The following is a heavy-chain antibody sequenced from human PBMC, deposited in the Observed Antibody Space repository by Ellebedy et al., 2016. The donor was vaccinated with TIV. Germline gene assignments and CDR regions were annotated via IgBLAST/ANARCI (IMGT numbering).Heavy chain of an antibody. Sequence: ASVKVSCKASGGTFSSYSFSWVRQAPGQGLEWMGDIITRFGKANYAQKFQGRLTMTRDTSTTTVFMELSSLKSEDTAVYYCATWGGSVRDFDNWGQGTRVSVSS. CDR1: GGTFSSYS. D-gene: IGHD3-10*01. CDR2: IITRFGKA. V-gene: IGHV1-69*05. J-gene: IGHJ4*02. CDR3: ATWGGSVRDFDN.